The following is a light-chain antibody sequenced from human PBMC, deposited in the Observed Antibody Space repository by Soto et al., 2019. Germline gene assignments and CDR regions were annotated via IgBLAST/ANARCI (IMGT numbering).Light chain of an antibody. V-gene: IGKV3-20*01. CDR1: QSVSGSC. CDR2: GAS. Sequence: EIVLTQSPGTLSLSPGERATLSCRASQSVSGSCLAWYQQKPGQAPRLLTYGASSRATGIPDRFSGSESGTDSTLTISRLEPEDFAVYYCQQYGSSTFTFGPGTKVDIK. J-gene: IGKJ3*01. CDR3: QQYGSSTFT.